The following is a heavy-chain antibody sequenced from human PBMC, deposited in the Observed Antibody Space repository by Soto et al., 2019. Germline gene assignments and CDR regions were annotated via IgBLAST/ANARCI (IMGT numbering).Heavy chain of an antibody. CDR1: VRSFTNYY. CDR2: IFHSGIT. D-gene: IGHD3-22*01. CDR3: ARDRYFYDSAGYYRTLDS. J-gene: IGHJ5*01. V-gene: IGHV4-59*01. Sequence: RSESPSLTCTLPVRSFTNYYCTWIRQSPLKVLEWSGYIFHSGITDYNPSVKSRVTISIDKSKNLFSLKLTSVTAADTAVYYCARDRYFYDSAGYYRTLDSWGQGILLTDSS.